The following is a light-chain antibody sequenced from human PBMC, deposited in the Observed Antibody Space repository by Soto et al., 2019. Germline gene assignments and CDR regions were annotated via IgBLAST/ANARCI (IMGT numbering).Light chain of an antibody. V-gene: IGKV1-39*01. CDR3: QQSYDTPVT. CDR2: TTS. J-gene: IGKJ2*01. Sequence: DIPMTQSPSSLSASVGDRVTITCRASQSISAYLNWYQQKPGRAPTLLIYTTSSLQSGVPSRFSGSGSETDFTLTISSLQPEDFATYYCQQSYDTPVTFGQGTKVDIK. CDR1: QSISAY.